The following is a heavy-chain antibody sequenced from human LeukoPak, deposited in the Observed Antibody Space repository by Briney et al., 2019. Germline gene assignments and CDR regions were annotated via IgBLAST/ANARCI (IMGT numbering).Heavy chain of an antibody. Sequence: PGGSLRLSCAASGFTFDDYAMHWVRQAPGKGLEWVSGISWNSGSIGYADSVKGRFTISRDNAKNSLYLQMNSLRAEDTAVYYCARNWGWFDYWGQGTLVTVSS. D-gene: IGHD7-27*01. CDR3: ARNWGWFDY. V-gene: IGHV3-9*01. CDR2: ISWNSGSI. CDR1: GFTFDDYA. J-gene: IGHJ4*02.